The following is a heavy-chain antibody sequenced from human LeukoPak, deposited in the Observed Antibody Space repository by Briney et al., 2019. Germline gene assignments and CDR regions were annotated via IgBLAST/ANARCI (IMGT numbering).Heavy chain of an antibody. J-gene: IGHJ4*02. D-gene: IGHD6-13*01. V-gene: IGHV3-7*01. CDR3: ARAAAFGTVDY. Sequence: GGSLRLSCAASGFTFSGHWMSWVRQAPAKGLEWVAHMNGDGSQIYYMDFVKGRFTISRDNAKNSLYLHMNSLRAEDMAVYYCARAAAFGTVDYWGQGTLVTVSS. CDR2: MNGDGSQI. CDR1: GFTFSGHW.